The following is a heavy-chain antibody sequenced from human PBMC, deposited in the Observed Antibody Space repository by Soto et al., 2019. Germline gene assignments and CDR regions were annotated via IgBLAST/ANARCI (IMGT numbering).Heavy chain of an antibody. CDR3: TSAAPRRHDDY. V-gene: IGHV3-66*01. CDR2: IYSGGST. J-gene: IGHJ4*02. Sequence: EVQLVESGGGLVQPGGSLRLSCAASGFTVTGTSMSWVRQAPGKRLEWVSVIYSGGSTYYADSVKGRFSVARDMSKNNLYMHMVRVEDAATDDYYRTSAAPRRHDDYWGQGTLVTVSS. D-gene: IGHD1-26*01. CDR1: GFTVTGTS.